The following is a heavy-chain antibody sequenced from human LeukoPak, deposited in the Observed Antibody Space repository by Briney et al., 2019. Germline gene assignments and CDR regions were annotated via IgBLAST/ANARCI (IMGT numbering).Heavy chain of an antibody. CDR3: ARGGGGYYDYYMDV. Sequence: SETLSLTCSVSGYSISSGHYWGWIRQPPGKGLEWIGSIDHSGSTYYNPSLKSRVSISVDTSKNQFSLRLTSVTAADTAVYYCARGGGGYYDYYMDVWGKGTTVAISS. D-gene: IGHD3-16*01. CDR1: GYSISSGHY. V-gene: IGHV4-38-2*02. CDR2: IDHSGST. J-gene: IGHJ6*03.